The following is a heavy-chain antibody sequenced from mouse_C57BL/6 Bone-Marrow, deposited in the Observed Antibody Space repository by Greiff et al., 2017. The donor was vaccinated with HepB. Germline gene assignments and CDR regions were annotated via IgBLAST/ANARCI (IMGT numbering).Heavy chain of an antibody. V-gene: IGHV3-6*01. CDR1: GYSITSGYY. CDR2: ISYDGSN. Sequence: EVKLEESGPGLVKPSQSLSLTCSVTGYSITSGYYWNWIRQFPGNKLEWMGYISYDGSNNYNPSLKNRISITRDTSKNQFFLKLNSVTTEDTATYYCASYSGYFDVWGTGTTVTVSS. D-gene: IGHD2-1*01. CDR3: ASYSGYFDV. J-gene: IGHJ1*03.